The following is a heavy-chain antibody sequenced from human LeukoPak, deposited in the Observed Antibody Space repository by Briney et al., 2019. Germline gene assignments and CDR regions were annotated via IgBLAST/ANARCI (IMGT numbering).Heavy chain of an antibody. CDR2: ISSSSSYI. D-gene: IGHD3-3*01. Sequence: GGSLRLSCAASGFTFSSYRMNWVRQAPGKGLEWVSSISSSSSYIYYADSVKGRFTISRDNAKNSLYLQMNSLRAEDTAVYYCARGDDFWSGYYTGIAIDYWGQGTLVTVSS. J-gene: IGHJ4*02. CDR3: ARGDDFWSGYYTGIAIDY. V-gene: IGHV3-21*01. CDR1: GFTFSSYR.